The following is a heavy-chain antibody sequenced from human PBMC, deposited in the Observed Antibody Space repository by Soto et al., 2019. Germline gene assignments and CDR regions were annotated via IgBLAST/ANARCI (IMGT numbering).Heavy chain of an antibody. CDR3: ARAPSSGSGSSTNHNNYYYGMDV. CDR1: GFTFSSYA. V-gene: IGHV3-30-3*01. D-gene: IGHD3-10*01. CDR2: ISYDGSNK. J-gene: IGHJ6*02. Sequence: PGGSLRLSCAASGFTFSSYATHWVRQAPGKGLEWVAVISYDGSNKYYADSVKGRFTISRDNSKNTLYLQMNSLRAEDTAVYYCARAPSSGSGSSTNHNNYYYGMDVWGRGTTVTVSS.